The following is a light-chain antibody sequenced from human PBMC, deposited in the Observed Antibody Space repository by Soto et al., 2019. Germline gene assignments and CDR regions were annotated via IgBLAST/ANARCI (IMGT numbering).Light chain of an antibody. CDR2: GAS. CDR3: QQYNNWPPLT. J-gene: IGKJ5*01. V-gene: IGKV3-15*01. Sequence: EIVLTQSPGTLSLSPGERATLSCRASQSVSSSYLAWYQQKPGQAPRLLIYGASTRATGIPARFSGSGSGTEFTLTINSLQSEDFAVYYCQQYNNWPPLTFGQGTRLEIK. CDR1: QSVSSSY.